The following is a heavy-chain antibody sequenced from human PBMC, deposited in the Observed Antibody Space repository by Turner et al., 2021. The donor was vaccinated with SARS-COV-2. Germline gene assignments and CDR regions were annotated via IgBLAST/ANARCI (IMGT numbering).Heavy chain of an antibody. Sequence: QVQLVESGGGVVQPGRSLRLSCSASGFTFNSYAMHWVRQAPGTGLGWVAVISYDGNNKYYADSVKGRFTISRDNSKNTLYLQMNSLRAEDTAVYYCARPSGGNYYGDFDYWGQGTLVTVSS. CDR1: GFTFNSYA. CDR2: ISYDGNNK. V-gene: IGHV3-30*04. D-gene: IGHD1-26*01. CDR3: ARPSGGNYYGDFDY. J-gene: IGHJ4*02.